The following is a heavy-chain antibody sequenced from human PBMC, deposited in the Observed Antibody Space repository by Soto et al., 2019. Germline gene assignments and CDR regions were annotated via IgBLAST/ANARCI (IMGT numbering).Heavy chain of an antibody. V-gene: IGHV1-8*01. CDR2: MNPNSGNT. D-gene: IGHD2-2*02. Sequence: ASVKVSCKASGYTFTSYDINWVRQATGQGLEWMGWMNPNSGNTGYAQKFQGRVTMTRNTSISTAYMELSSLRSEDTAVYYCASRDIVVVPAAIRGGSDAFDIWGQGTMVTVSS. CDR3: ASRDIVVVPAAIRGGSDAFDI. J-gene: IGHJ3*02. CDR1: GYTFTSYD.